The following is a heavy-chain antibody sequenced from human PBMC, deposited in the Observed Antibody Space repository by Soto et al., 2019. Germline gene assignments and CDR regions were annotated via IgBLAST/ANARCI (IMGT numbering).Heavy chain of an antibody. CDR2: IDYNGVT. V-gene: IGHV4-39*01. J-gene: IGHJ4*02. D-gene: IGHD2-15*01. CDR1: GGSIYRSGYY. Sequence: SETLSLTCTVSGGSIYRSGYYWGWIRQPPGRGLEWVGNIDYNGVTYSNPSLKSRVTISRDTSKNQLSLKLTSVTAADTALYYCGKVLVGATGHTDSDSWGPGTLVTVSS. CDR3: GKVLVGATGHTDSDS.